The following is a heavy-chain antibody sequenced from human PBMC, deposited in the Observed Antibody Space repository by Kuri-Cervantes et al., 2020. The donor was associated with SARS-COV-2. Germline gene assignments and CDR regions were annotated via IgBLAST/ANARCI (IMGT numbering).Heavy chain of an antibody. CDR1: GYSFGNYA. J-gene: IGHJ5*02. V-gene: IGHV3-23*01. CDR3: ARGLAFDP. Sequence: GESLKISCAASGYSFGNYAMSWVRQAPGKGLEWVSGISDGGGSTFYADSVKGRFTISRDNSKKTLYLQMNRLRPEDTAVYYCARGLAFDPWGQGTLVTVSS. CDR2: ISDGGGST. D-gene: IGHD3-3*02.